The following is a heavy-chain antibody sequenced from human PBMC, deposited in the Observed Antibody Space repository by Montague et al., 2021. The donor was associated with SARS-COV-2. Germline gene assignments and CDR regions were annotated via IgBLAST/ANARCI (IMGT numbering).Heavy chain of an antibody. J-gene: IGHJ6*02. V-gene: IGHV4-59*01. CDR2: IYYSGST. Sequence: TLSLTCTVSGGSISGYYWSWIRQSPGKGLEWIGYIYYSGSTKYNPFLESRVTVSVDRSKNQVSLKLSSVTPADTAVYYCARLLRSCSNGVCRTYYYYAMDVWGQGTTVTVSS. CDR1: GGSISGYY. CDR3: ARLLRSCSNGVCRTYYYYAMDV. D-gene: IGHD2-8*01.